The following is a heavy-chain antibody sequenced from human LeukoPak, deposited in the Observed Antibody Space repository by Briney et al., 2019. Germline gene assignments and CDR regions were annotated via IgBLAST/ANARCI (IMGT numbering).Heavy chain of an antibody. D-gene: IGHD2-2*01. J-gene: IGHJ6*02. V-gene: IGHV3-15*01. Sequence: GGSLRLSCAASGFTFSNDWMSWVRQAPGKGLEWVGRIKSKTDGGTTDYAAPVKGRFTISRDDSKNTLYLQMNSLKTEDTAVYYCTTGNPRIVVVPAYYGMDVWGQGTTVTVSS. CDR2: IKSKTDGGTT. CDR3: TTGNPRIVVVPAYYGMDV. CDR1: GFTFSNDW.